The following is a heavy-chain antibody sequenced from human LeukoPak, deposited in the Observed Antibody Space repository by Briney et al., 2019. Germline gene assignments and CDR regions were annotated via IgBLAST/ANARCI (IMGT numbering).Heavy chain of an antibody. CDR3: ARDGGFYYTASPNSWFDP. V-gene: IGHV4-38-2*02. D-gene: IGHD2-15*01. J-gene: IGHJ5*02. Sequence: SETLSLTCIVSGYSISRDYCWGWIRQAPGKGLEWIGSISHRGSPYYNPSLKSRVTLSADTPNNQFSLSLSSVTAADTAVYYCARDGGFYYTASPNSWFDPWGQGILVTVSS. CDR2: ISHRGSP. CDR1: GYSISRDYC.